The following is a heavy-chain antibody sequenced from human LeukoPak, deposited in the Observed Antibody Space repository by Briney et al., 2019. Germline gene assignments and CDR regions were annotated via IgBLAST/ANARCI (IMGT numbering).Heavy chain of an antibody. V-gene: IGHV4-59*01. D-gene: IGHD3-9*01. CDR1: GGSISSYY. CDR3: ARDRYDIFPNYGMDV. Sequence: SETLSLTCTVSGGSISSYYWSWIRQPPGKGLEWIGYTYYSGSTNYNPSLKSRVTISVDTSKNQFSLKLSSVTAADTAVYYCARDRYDIFPNYGMDVWGQGTTVTVSS. J-gene: IGHJ6*02. CDR2: TYYSGST.